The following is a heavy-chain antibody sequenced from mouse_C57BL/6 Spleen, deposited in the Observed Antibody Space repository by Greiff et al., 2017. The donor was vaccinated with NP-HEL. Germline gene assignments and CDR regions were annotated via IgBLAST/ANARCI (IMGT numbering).Heavy chain of an antibody. D-gene: IGHD1-1*01. Sequence: QVQLQQPGAELVRPGSSVKLSCKASGYTFTSYWMHWVKQRPIQGLEWIGNIDPSDSETHYNQKSKDKATLTVDKSSSTAYMQLSSLTSEDSAVYYCARGGDLEVARGNAMDYWGQGTSVTVSS. CDR3: ARGGDLEVARGNAMDY. J-gene: IGHJ4*01. CDR2: IDPSDSET. CDR1: GYTFTSYW. V-gene: IGHV1-52*01.